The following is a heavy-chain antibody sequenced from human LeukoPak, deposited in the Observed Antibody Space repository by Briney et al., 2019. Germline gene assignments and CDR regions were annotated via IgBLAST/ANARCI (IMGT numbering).Heavy chain of an antibody. D-gene: IGHD4-17*01. CDR2: IIQDGSQK. V-gene: IGHV3-7*05. Sequence: GGSLRLSCTASGFTFSTYWMSWVRQAPGQGLEWVANIIQDGSQKYYVDSVKGRFTISRDNAKNSLYLQMNSLRADDTAVYYCARDKSYGDSEDFWGQGTLVTVSS. J-gene: IGHJ4*02. CDR3: ARDKSYGDSEDF. CDR1: GFTFSTYW.